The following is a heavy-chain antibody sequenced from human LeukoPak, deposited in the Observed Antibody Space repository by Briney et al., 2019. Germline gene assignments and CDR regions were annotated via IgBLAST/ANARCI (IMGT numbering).Heavy chain of an antibody. D-gene: IGHD3-16*02. CDR1: GFTFSSDW. Sequence: PGGALRLSCAASGFTFSSDWMSWVRQAPGKGLGWVANIKQDGSEKYYVDSVKGRFTISRDNAKNSLYLQMNSLRAEDTAVYYCARDQDYVWGSYRPYYFDYWGQGTLVTVSS. CDR3: ARDQDYVWGSYRPYYFDY. J-gene: IGHJ4*02. V-gene: IGHV3-7*01. CDR2: IKQDGSEK.